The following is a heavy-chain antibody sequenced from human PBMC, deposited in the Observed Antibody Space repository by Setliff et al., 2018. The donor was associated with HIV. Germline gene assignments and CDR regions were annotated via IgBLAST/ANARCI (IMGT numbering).Heavy chain of an antibody. J-gene: IGHJ5*02. CDR2: VSGYNGNI. V-gene: IGHV1-18*01. D-gene: IGHD6-6*01. Sequence: ASVKVSCKASGGTFVNAAINWVRQAPGQGLEWMGWVSGYNGNIRYAEKFQDRLTLTTDTSTTTAYMDLTCLRSDDTAVYYCAPEGGLAWGFVAARTRWFDPWGQGTLVTVSS. CDR3: APEGGLAWGFVAARTRWFDP. CDR1: GGTFVNAA.